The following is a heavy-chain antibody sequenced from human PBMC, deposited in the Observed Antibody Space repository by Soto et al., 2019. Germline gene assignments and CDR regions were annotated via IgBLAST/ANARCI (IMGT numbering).Heavy chain of an antibody. V-gene: IGHV3-23*01. CDR3: ARVHPPAEYIGLSQIDLCYYYMDV. Sequence: EVQLLESGGGLVQPGGSLRLSCAASGFTFSSYPMSWVRQAPGKGLEWVSAISGSGGSRYYADSVKGRFTISRDNSKNARYLQMNGLGGEDTAVYYCARVHPPAEYIGLSQIDLCYYYMDVCCQGTTVTVAS. J-gene: IGHJ6*03. CDR1: GFTFSSYP. CDR2: ISGSGGSR. D-gene: IGHD6-6*01.